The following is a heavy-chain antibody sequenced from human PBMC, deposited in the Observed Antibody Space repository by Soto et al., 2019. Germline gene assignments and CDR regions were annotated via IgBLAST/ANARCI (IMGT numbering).Heavy chain of an antibody. CDR3: ARQADYNILTGYFYYFDY. CDR2: IYPGDSDA. Sequence: GESLKISCKSSGYSFTDYWIGWVRQMPGKGLEWMGIIYPGDSDARYSPSFQGQVTISVDTSINTAFLRWNSLTASDTAMYYCARQADYNILTGYFYYFDYWGQGSLVTVSS. J-gene: IGHJ4*02. V-gene: IGHV5-51*01. CDR1: GYSFTDYW. D-gene: IGHD3-9*01.